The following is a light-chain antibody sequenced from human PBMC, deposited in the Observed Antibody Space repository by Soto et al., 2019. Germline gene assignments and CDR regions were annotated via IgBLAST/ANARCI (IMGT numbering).Light chain of an antibody. Sequence: AIQMTQSPSSLSASVGDRVTITCRASQDIRSYLGWYQQEPGKAPKLLIYAASSLQSGVPSRFSGSGSGTDFTLTINSLQPEDFATYYCIQDYNYPLTLGGGTKVEIK. J-gene: IGKJ4*01. CDR2: AAS. CDR1: QDIRSY. CDR3: IQDYNYPLT. V-gene: IGKV1-6*01.